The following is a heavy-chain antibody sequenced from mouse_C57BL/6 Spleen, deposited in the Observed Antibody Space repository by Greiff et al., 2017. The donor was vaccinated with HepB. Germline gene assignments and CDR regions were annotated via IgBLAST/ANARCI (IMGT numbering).Heavy chain of an antibody. CDR3: ARVGGYAWFAY. J-gene: IGHJ3*01. CDR1: GYTFTSYW. Sequence: QVHVKQSGAELVRPGTSVKLSCKASGYTFTSYWMHWVKQRPGQGLEWIGVIDPSDSYTNYNQKFKGKATLTVDTSSSTAYMQLSSLTSEDSAVYYCARVGGYAWFAYWGQGTLVTVSA. D-gene: IGHD2-2*01. CDR2: IDPSDSYT. V-gene: IGHV1-59*01.